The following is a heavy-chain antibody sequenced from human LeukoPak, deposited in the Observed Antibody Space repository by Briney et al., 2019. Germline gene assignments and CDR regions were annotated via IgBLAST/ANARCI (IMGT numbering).Heavy chain of an antibody. CDR3: ARGAAKSPNYFDY. CDR1: GGTFSSYA. J-gene: IGHJ4*02. V-gene: IGHV1-69*13. Sequence: GASVKVSCKASGGTFSSYAISWVRQAPGQGLEWMGGIIPIFGTANYAQKFQGKVTITADESTSTAYMELSSLRSEDTAVYYCARGAAKSPNYFDYWGQGTLVTVSS. CDR2: IIPIFGTA. D-gene: IGHD6-25*01.